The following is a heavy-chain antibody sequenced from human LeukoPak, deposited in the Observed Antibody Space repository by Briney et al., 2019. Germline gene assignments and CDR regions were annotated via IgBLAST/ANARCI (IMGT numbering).Heavy chain of an antibody. CDR1: GGSISGGDYY. J-gene: IGHJ5*02. D-gene: IGHD3-22*01. V-gene: IGHV4-30-4*01. CDR2: IYYSGSA. Sequence: SQTLSLTCTVSGGSISGGDYYWSWIRQPPGKGLEWIGYIYYSGSAYYNPSLKSRVTTSVDTSKNQFSLNLSAVTAADTAVYYCARGDSSGYYYWFDPWGQGTLVTVSS. CDR3: ARGDSSGYYYWFDP.